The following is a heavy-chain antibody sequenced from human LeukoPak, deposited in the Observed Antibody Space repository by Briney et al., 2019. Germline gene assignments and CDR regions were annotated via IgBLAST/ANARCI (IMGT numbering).Heavy chain of an antibody. V-gene: IGHV4-34*01. J-gene: IGHJ5*02. CDR3: ARGRDSSSWIYWFDP. Sequence: ETLSLTCAVYGGSFSGYYWSWIRQPPGKGLEWIGEINHSGSTNYNPSLKSRVTISVDTSKNQFSLKLSSVTAADTAVYYCARGRDSSSWIYWFDPWGQGTLVTVSS. D-gene: IGHD6-13*01. CDR1: GGSFSGYY. CDR2: INHSGST.